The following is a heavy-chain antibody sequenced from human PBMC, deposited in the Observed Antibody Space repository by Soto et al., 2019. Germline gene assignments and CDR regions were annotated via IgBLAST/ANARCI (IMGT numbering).Heavy chain of an antibody. D-gene: IGHD2-2*01. V-gene: IGHV5-10-1*01. CDR2: IDPSDSYT. CDR1: GFSFTTYW. CDR3: ARPVCSSTTCYYGMDV. J-gene: IGHJ6*02. Sequence: GESLKISCKGSGFSFTTYWISWVRQMPGKGLEWMGRIDPSDSYTNYSPSFQDHVTISADKSINTAYLQWSSLKASDTAIYYCARPVCSSTTCYYGMDVWGQGTAVTVSS.